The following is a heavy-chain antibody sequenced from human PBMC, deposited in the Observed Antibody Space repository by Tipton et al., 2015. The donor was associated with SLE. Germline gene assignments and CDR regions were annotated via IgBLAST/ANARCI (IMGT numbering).Heavy chain of an antibody. V-gene: IGHV4-59*01. CDR3: ARGGPSSKWLDP. CDR1: GGSMNTYY. J-gene: IGHJ5*02. Sequence: TLSLTCTVSGGSMNTYYWSWIRQPPGKRLEWIGYIYYSGTTNYNSSLKSRVTISVDTSKNQFSLKLNSVTAADTAVYYCARGGPSSKWLDPWGRGTQVTVSS. D-gene: IGHD6-6*01. CDR2: IYYSGTT.